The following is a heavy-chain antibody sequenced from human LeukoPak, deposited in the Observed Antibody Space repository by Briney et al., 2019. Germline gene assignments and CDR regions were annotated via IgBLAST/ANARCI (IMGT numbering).Heavy chain of an antibody. D-gene: IGHD3-9*01. CDR2: VRYDGSNK. V-gene: IGHV3-30*02. CDR3: AKDNDILTGYAIPGDY. CDR1: GFTFSSYG. Sequence: SGGSLRLSCAASGFTFSSYGMHWVRQAPGKGLEWVAFVRYDGSNKYYADSVKGRFTISRDNSKNTLYLQMNSLRAEDTAVYYCAKDNDILTGYAIPGDYWGQGTLVTVSS. J-gene: IGHJ4*02.